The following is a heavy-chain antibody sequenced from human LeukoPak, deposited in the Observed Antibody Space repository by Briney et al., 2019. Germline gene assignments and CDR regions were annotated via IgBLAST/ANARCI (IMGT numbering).Heavy chain of an antibody. V-gene: IGHV3-30*04. Sequence: GRSLRLSCAASGFTFSSYAMHWVRQAPGKGLEWVAVISYDGSNKYYADSVKGRFTISRDNSKNTLYLRMNSLRAEDTAVYYCAREAVAGAYYFDYWGQGTLVTVSS. CDR1: GFTFSSYA. CDR2: ISYDGSNK. J-gene: IGHJ4*02. CDR3: AREAVAGAYYFDY. D-gene: IGHD6-19*01.